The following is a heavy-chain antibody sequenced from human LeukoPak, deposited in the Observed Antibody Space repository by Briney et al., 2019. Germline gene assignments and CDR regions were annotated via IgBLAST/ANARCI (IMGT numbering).Heavy chain of an antibody. Sequence: GGSLRLSCAASGFTFSSYWMHWVRQAPGKGLVWVSRINSDGSSTSYADSVKGRFTISRDNAKNTLYLQMNGLRAEDTAVYYCARGAPLLWFGELLSLDYWGQGTLVTVSS. V-gene: IGHV3-74*01. CDR1: GFTFSSYW. CDR3: ARGAPLLWFGELLSLDY. CDR2: INSDGSST. D-gene: IGHD3-10*01. J-gene: IGHJ4*02.